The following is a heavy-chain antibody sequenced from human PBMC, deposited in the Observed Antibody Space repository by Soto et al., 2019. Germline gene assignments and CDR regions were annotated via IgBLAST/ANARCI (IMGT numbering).Heavy chain of an antibody. CDR1: GGSISSYY. J-gene: IGHJ6*02. D-gene: IGHD6-13*01. V-gene: IGHV3-66*01. Sequence: PSETLSLTCTVSGGSISSYYMSWVRQAPGKGLEWVSVIYSGGSTYYADSVKGRFTISRDNSKNTLYLQMNSLRAEDTAVYYCATQIAAALSTYYYGMDVWGQGTTVTVSS. CDR3: ATQIAAALSTYYYGMDV. CDR2: IYSGGST.